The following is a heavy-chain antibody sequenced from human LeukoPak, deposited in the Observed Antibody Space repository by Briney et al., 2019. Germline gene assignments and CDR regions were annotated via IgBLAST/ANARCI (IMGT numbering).Heavy chain of an antibody. V-gene: IGHV5-51*01. CDR3: MTRVGITVV. D-gene: IGHD6-19*01. CDR2: IYPDDSNT. J-gene: IGHJ4*02. Sequence: GESLKISCKGSGYSFTSYWIGWVRQMPGKGLEWMGIIYPDDSNTKYSPSFQGQVTMSADKSISTAYLQWNSLKASDTAMYYCMTRVGITVVWGQGTLVTVSS. CDR1: GYSFTSYW.